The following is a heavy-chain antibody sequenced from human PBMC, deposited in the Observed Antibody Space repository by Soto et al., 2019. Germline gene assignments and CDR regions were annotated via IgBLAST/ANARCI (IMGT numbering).Heavy chain of an antibody. D-gene: IGHD3-3*01. CDR2: ISSSSSYI. V-gene: IGHV3-21*01. J-gene: IGHJ6*03. CDR1: GFTFSSYS. CDR3: AREGLLEWLQSLYYYYYMDV. Sequence: GGSLRLSCAASGFTFSSYSMNWVRQAPGKGLEWVSSISSSSSYIYYADSVKGRFTISRDNAKNSLYLQMNSLRAEDTAVYYCAREGLLEWLQSLYYYYYMDVWGKGTTVTVSS.